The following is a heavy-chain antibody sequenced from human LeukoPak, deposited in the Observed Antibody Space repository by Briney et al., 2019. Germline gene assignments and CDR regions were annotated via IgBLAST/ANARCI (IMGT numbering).Heavy chain of an antibody. CDR3: ATLYGDYPDAFDI. Sequence: GESLEISCKGSGYSFTSYWIGWVRQMPGKGLEWMGIIYPRDSYVRYSPSFQGQVTISADKSISTAYLQWSSLKASDTAMYYCATLYGDYPDAFDIWGQGTMVTVSS. J-gene: IGHJ3*02. D-gene: IGHD4-17*01. V-gene: IGHV5-51*01. CDR1: GYSFTSYW. CDR2: IYPRDSYV.